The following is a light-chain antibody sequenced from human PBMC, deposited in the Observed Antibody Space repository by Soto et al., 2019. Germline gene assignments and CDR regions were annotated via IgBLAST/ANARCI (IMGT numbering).Light chain of an antibody. Sequence: EIVLTQSPDTLSLSPGERAGLSCRASQTVSTFLAWYQQKPGQAPRLIVYDASKRAPGIPARFIGSGSGTDFTLTVSSLEPEDFALYYCQQRSGWPTFGQGTKVDIK. CDR2: DAS. J-gene: IGKJ1*01. CDR3: QQRSGWPT. V-gene: IGKV3-11*01. CDR1: QTVSTF.